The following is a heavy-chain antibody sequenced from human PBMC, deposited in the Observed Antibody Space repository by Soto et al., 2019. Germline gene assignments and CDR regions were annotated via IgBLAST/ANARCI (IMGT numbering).Heavy chain of an antibody. CDR3: ARCYQWLVRVGDLSDYGMDV. CDR2: IIPIFGTA. D-gene: IGHD6-19*01. J-gene: IGHJ6*02. V-gene: IGHV1-69*06. CDR1: GGTFSSYA. Sequence: GASVKVSCKASGGTFSSYAISWVRQAPGQGLEWMGGIIPIFGTANYAQKFQGRVTITADKSTSTAYMELSSLRSEDTAVYYCARCYQWLVRVGDLSDYGMDVWGQGTTVTVSS.